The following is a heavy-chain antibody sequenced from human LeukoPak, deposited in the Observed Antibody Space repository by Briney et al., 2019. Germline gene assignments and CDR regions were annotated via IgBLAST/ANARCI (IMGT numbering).Heavy chain of an antibody. CDR3: ARGAITMIVVALGAFDI. CDR1: GYTFTCYY. Sequence: ASVKVSCKASGYTFTCYYMHWVRQAPGQGLEWMGWINPNSGGTNYAQKFQGRVTMTRDTSISTAYMELSRLRSDDTAVYYCARGAITMIVVALGAFDIWGQGTMVTVSS. D-gene: IGHD3-22*01. V-gene: IGHV1-2*02. CDR2: INPNSGGT. J-gene: IGHJ3*02.